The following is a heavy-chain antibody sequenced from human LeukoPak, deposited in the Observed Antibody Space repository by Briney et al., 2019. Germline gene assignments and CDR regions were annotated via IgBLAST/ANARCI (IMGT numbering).Heavy chain of an antibody. J-gene: IGHJ4*02. D-gene: IGHD4-17*01. V-gene: IGHV3-48*03. CDR3: ARDRRDGDYVFDY. Sequence: GGSLRLSCAASGFTFSSYEMNWVRQAPGKGLEWVSYISSSGTRIYYADSVKGRFTISRDNAKNSLYLQMNSLRAEDTAVYYCARDRRDGDYVFDYWGQGTLVTVSS. CDR1: GFTFSSYE. CDR2: ISSSGTRI.